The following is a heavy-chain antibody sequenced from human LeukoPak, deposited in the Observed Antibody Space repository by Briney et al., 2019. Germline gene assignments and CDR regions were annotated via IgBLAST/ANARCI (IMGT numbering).Heavy chain of an antibody. CDR2: ISSSGSNI. V-gene: IGHV3-48*03. Sequence: GGSLRLSCAASGFTFSNHEMNWVRQAPGKGLEWVSYISSSGSNIYYADSVKGRFTISRDNAKNSLYLQMNSLRAEDTAVYYCARDLGYYGSGSYDWGQETLVTVSS. D-gene: IGHD3-10*01. CDR3: ARDLGYYGSGSYD. J-gene: IGHJ4*02. CDR1: GFTFSNHE.